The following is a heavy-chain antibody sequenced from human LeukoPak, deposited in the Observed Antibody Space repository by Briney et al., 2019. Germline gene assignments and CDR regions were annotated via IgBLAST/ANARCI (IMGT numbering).Heavy chain of an antibody. CDR1: GYTFTGYY. Sequence: GASVKVSCKTSGYTFTGYYMHWVRQAPGQGLEWMGWINPNSGGTNYAQKFQGRVTMTRDTSISTAYMELSRLRSDDTAVYYCARGMTVTIDAFDIWGQGTMVTVSS. J-gene: IGHJ3*02. CDR2: INPNSGGT. V-gene: IGHV1-2*02. D-gene: IGHD4-17*01. CDR3: ARGMTVTIDAFDI.